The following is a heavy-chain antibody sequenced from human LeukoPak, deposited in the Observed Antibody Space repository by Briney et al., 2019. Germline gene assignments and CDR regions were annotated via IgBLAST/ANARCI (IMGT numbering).Heavy chain of an antibody. CDR1: GFSFSSYE. V-gene: IGHV3-48*03. J-gene: IGHJ3*02. Sequence: GGSLRLSCAASGFSFSSYEMNWVRQAPGKGLEWVSYISTSGSTKHYADSVKGRVTISRDNSKNSLYLQMNSLIVEDTAVYYCAREGRKDAFDIWGQGTMVTVSS. CDR3: AREGRKDAFDI. CDR2: ISTSGSTK.